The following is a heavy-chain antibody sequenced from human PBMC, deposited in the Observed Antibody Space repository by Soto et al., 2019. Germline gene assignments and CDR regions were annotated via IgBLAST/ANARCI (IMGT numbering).Heavy chain of an antibody. CDR1: GLTFSSYE. Sequence: EVQLVESGGGLVQPGGSLRLSCAASGLTFSSYEMNWVRQAPGKGLEWVSYISNTGKTTDYTDSVKGRFTISRDNAKNSLFLQMNSLRAEDTALYYCARDRRYCYGTSCYNSFDYWGQGTLVTVSS. V-gene: IGHV3-48*03. CDR2: ISNTGKTT. J-gene: IGHJ4*02. CDR3: ARDRRYCYGTSCYNSFDY. D-gene: IGHD2-2*02.